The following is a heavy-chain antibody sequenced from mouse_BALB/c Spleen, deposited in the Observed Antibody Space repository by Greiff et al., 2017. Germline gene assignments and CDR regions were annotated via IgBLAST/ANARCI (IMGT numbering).Heavy chain of an antibody. CDR1: GYTFTSYW. Sequence: LQQPGSELVRPGASVKLSCKASGYTFTSYWMHWVKQRPGQGLEWIGNIYPGSGSTNYDEKFKSKATLTVDTSSSTAYMQLSSLTSEDSAVYYCTRSGYGNYRFAYWGQGTLVTVSA. J-gene: IGHJ3*01. D-gene: IGHD2-1*01. V-gene: IGHV1S22*01. CDR2: IYPGSGST. CDR3: TRSGYGNYRFAY.